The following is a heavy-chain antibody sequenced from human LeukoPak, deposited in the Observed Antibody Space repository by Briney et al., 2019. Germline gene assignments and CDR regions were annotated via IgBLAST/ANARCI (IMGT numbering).Heavy chain of an antibody. CDR1: GFTFSAYE. Sequence: GGSLGLSCEASGFTFSAYEMNWVRQTPVRGLEWVPYISRSGTTIYHLDSVQGRFTVSRDNAKNLLYLQMNSLRAEDAAVYYCARAGETSGWYSFDSWGPGTLVTVSS. V-gene: IGHV3-48*03. D-gene: IGHD6-19*01. CDR2: ISRSGTTI. J-gene: IGHJ4*02. CDR3: ARAGETSGWYSFDS.